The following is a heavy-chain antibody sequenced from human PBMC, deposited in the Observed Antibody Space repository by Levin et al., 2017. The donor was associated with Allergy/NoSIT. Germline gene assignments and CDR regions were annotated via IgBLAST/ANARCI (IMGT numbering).Heavy chain of an antibody. CDR2: VSWDGGSA. Sequence: HAGGSLRLSCAASGFTFDDYAMHWVRQAPGKGLEWVSLVSWDGGSAYYADSVKGRFTISRDNSKNSLYLQMHTLRTEDTALYYCAKDKLSHAPSGIDYWGQRTLVTVSS. J-gene: IGHJ4*02. CDR3: AKDKLSHAPSGIDY. V-gene: IGHV3-43D*03. CDR1: GFTFDDYA. D-gene: IGHD3-10*01.